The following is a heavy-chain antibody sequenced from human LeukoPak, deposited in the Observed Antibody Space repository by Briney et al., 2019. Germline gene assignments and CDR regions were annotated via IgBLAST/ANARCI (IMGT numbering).Heavy chain of an antibody. CDR3: ARADYDSSGGYFDY. Sequence: GGSLRLSCAASGFTVSSNYMSWVRQAPGKGLEWVSVIYSGGNTYYADSVRGRFTISRDNSKNTLYLQMNSLRAEDTAVYYCARADYDSSGGYFDYWGQGTLVTVSS. CDR2: IYSGGNT. V-gene: IGHV3-53*01. CDR1: GFTVSSNY. J-gene: IGHJ4*02. D-gene: IGHD3-22*01.